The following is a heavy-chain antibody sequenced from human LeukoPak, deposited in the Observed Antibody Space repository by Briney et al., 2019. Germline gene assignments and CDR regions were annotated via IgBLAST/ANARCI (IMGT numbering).Heavy chain of an antibody. CDR3: ARAGGSGSPENYYYYGMDV. V-gene: IGHV1-69*01. J-gene: IGHJ6*02. CDR2: IIPIFGTA. D-gene: IGHD3-10*01. CDR1: GGTFSSYA. Sequence: GSSVKASCKASGGTFSSYAISWVRQAPGQGLEWMGGIIPIFGTANYAQKFQGRVTITADESTSTAYMELSSLRSEDTAVYYCARAGGSGSPENYYYYGMDVWGQGTTVTVSS.